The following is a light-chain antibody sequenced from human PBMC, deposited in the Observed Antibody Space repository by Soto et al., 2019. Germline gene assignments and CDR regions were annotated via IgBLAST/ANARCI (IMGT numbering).Light chain of an antibody. CDR3: QQASSFPLT. V-gene: IGKV1-12*01. CDR1: QGIRSW. Sequence: DIQMTQSPSSVSASVGDRVTITCRASQGIRSWLGWYQQKPGQAPKLLIFAVSSLQSGVPPRFSGSESGTEFTLTISSLQPEDVATYYCQQASSFPLTFGGGTKVEIK. J-gene: IGKJ4*01. CDR2: AVS.